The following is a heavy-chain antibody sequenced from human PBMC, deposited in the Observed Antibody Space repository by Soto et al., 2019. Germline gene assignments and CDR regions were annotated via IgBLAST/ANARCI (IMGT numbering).Heavy chain of an antibody. CDR1: GFTFSSYA. Sequence: EVQLLESGGGLVQPGGSLRLSCAASGFTFSSYAMSWVRQGPGKGLEWVSAISGSGSSKYYADSVKGRFTISRDNSKNTLYLQMSSLRAEDTAVYYCAKAGSSGSYPPGGGMDVWGQGTTVTVSS. J-gene: IGHJ6*02. D-gene: IGHD3-22*01. CDR2: ISGSGSSK. V-gene: IGHV3-23*01. CDR3: AKAGSSGSYPPGGGMDV.